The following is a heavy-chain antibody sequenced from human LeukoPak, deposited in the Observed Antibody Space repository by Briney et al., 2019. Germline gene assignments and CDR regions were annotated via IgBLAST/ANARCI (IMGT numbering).Heavy chain of an antibody. CDR3: ARAPGPDYDILTGYYLFDY. CDR2: INPSGGRT. CDR1: GYTFTSYY. V-gene: IGHV1-46*01. J-gene: IGHJ4*02. D-gene: IGHD3-9*01. Sequence: ASVKVSCKGCGYTFTSYYMHGVRQAPGKGLEWMGIINPSGGRTSSAQKFQGRVTLTRDTSTSPVYMELSSLRSEDTAVYYCARAPGPDYDILTGYYLFDYWGQGTLVTVSS.